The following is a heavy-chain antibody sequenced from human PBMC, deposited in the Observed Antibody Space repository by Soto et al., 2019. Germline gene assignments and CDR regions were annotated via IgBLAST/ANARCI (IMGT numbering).Heavy chain of an antibody. V-gene: IGHV3-30*03. CDR1: GFPFSSYG. Sequence: QVQLVESGGGVVQPGRSLRLSCAASGFPFSSYGMHWVREAPGKGLEWVAVISYDGSNKYYADSVKGRFTSSRDDSASTLYLQMNSLRPEDTALYYCVGGQEYFDYRGQGTLVTVSP. CDR3: VGGQEYFDY. CDR2: ISYDGSNK. D-gene: IGHD3-10*01. J-gene: IGHJ4*02.